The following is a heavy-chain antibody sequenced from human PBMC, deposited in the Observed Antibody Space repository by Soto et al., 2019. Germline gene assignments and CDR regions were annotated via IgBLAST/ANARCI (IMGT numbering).Heavy chain of an antibody. CDR3: RSGAFAGYATAAVP. CDR1: GDSFSTDA. D-gene: IGHD5-12*01. CDR2: VIPLAGVP. J-gene: IGHJ5*02. Sequence: QVLLVQSGPEVKKAGSSVRVSCRDSGDSFSTDAFSWVRQAPGQGREYVGGVIPLAGVPNSAQNLQGGVTITADESTGTTYVELSGFKFEGSAVCYCRSGAFAGYATAAVPWGQGTLITVSS. V-gene: IGHV1-69*01.